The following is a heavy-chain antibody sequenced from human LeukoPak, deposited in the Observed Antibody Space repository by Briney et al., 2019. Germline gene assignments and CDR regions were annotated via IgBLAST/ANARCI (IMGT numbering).Heavy chain of an antibody. D-gene: IGHD6-13*01. CDR3: AKGLTDSSSSIGWFDP. CDR1: GFTFSSYA. V-gene: IGHV3-23*01. CDR2: ISGSGDST. Sequence: GGSLRLSCAASGFTFSSYAMSWVRQAPGKGLEWVSAISGSGDSTYYADSVKGRFTISRDNSKNTLYLQMNSLRAEDTAVYYCAKGLTDSSSSIGWFDPWGQGTLVTVSS. J-gene: IGHJ5*02.